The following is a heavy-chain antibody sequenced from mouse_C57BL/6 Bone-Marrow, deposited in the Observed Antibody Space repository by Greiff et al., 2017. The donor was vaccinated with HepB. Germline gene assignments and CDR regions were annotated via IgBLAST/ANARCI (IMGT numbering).Heavy chain of an antibody. CDR3: ALYYGKSYFDY. J-gene: IGHJ2*01. V-gene: IGHV1-7*01. CDR1: GYTFTSYW. D-gene: IGHD2-1*01. CDR2: INPSSGYT. Sequence: VQLQQSGAELAKPGDSVKLSCKASGYTFTSYWMHWVKQRTGQGLEWIGYINPSSGYTKYNQKFKDKATLTADKSSSTAYMQLSSLTYEDSAVYYCALYYGKSYFDYWGQGTTLTVSS.